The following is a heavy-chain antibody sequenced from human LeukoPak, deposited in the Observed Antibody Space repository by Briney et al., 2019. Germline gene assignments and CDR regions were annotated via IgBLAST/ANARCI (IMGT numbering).Heavy chain of an antibody. CDR2: ISGSGVST. V-gene: IGHV3-23*01. D-gene: IGHD6-19*01. CDR3: AKLRIAVAQEYFQH. CDR1: GFTFSSYA. Sequence: GGSLRLSCAASGFTFSSYAVSWVRQAPGRGPEWVSAISGSGVSTYYADSVKGRFTISRDSSKNTLYLQMNSLRAEDTAVYYCAKLRIAVAQEYFQHWGQGTLVTVSS. J-gene: IGHJ1*01.